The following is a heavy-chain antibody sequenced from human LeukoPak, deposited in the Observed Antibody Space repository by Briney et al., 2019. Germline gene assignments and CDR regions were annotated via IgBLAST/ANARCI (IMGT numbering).Heavy chain of an antibody. Sequence: GRSLRLSCAASGFTFSSYAMHWVRQAPGKGLEWVAVISYDGSNKYYADSVKGRFTISRDNSKNTLYLQMNSLRAEDTAVYYCARGLIYSSGWYGGYWGQGTLVTVSS. CDR3: ARGLIYSSGWYGGY. V-gene: IGHV3-30-3*01. J-gene: IGHJ4*02. CDR1: GFTFSSYA. CDR2: ISYDGSNK. D-gene: IGHD6-19*01.